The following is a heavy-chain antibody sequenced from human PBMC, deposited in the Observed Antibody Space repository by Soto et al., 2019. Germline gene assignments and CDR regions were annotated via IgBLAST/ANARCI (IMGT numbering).Heavy chain of an antibody. V-gene: IGHV3-23*01. J-gene: IGHJ5*01. CDR3: AKDRDPDGIWTFDS. D-gene: IGHD3-9*01. CDR1: GFTFRTST. Sequence: GGSLRLSCAASGFTFRTSTMNWVRQAPGKGLEWVSGIIGGDGDKFYSDSVKGRFTISRDNSKDTLFLQMSSLRVDDTAVYHCAKDRDPDGIWTFDSWGQGTLVTVSS. CDR2: IIGGDGDK.